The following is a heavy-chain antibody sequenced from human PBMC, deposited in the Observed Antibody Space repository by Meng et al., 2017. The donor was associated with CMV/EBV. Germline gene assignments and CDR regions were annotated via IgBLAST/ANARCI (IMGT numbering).Heavy chain of an antibody. V-gene: IGHV4-34*01. CDR3: ARESMVRGED. J-gene: IGHJ4*02. Sequence: VPLQQWGAVPLKPAEPLSLTCAVYGGSFSGYYWSWIRQPPGKGLEWIGEINHSGSTNYNPSLKSRVTISVDTSKNQFSLKLSSVTAADTAVYYCARESMVRGEDWGQGTLVTVSS. D-gene: IGHD3-10*01. CDR1: GGSFSGYY. CDR2: INHSGST.